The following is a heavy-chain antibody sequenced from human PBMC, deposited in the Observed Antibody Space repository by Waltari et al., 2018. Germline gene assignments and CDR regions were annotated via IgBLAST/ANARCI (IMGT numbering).Heavy chain of an antibody. Sequence: QVQLQQWGAGLLKPSETLSLTCAVYGGSFSGYYWSWIRQPPGKGLEWIGEINHSGSTNDNPSLKSRVTISVDTSKNQFSLKLSSVTAADTAVYYCAKGDIAATRGAFDIWGQGTMVTVSS. CDR3: AKGDIAATRGAFDI. V-gene: IGHV4-34*01. CDR1: GGSFSGYY. J-gene: IGHJ3*02. CDR2: INHSGST. D-gene: IGHD6-13*01.